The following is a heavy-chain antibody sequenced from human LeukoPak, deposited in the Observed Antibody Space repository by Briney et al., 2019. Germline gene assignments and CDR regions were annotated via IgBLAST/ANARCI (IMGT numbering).Heavy chain of an antibody. V-gene: IGHV3-7*01. CDR2: IKQDGSEK. J-gene: IGHJ4*02. CDR3: ARGRRVMRELSTPFDY. D-gene: IGHD1-26*01. Sequence: PGGSLRLSCAASGFTFSSYWMSWVRQAPGKGLEWVANIKQDGSEKYYVDSVKGRFTISRDNAKNSLYLQMNSLRAEDTAVYYCARGRRVMRELSTPFDYWGQGTLVTVSS. CDR1: GFTFSSYW.